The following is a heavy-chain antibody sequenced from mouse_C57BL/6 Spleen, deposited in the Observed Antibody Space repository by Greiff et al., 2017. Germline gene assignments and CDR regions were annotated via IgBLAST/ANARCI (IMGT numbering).Heavy chain of an antibody. CDR3: ARGDSSGYSMDY. J-gene: IGHJ4*01. CDR2: INPSNGGT. Sequence: QVQLQQPGTELVKPGASVKLSCTASGYTFTSYWMHWVKQRPGQGLEWIGNINPSNGGTNYTEKFKSKATLTVANSSRTAYMQLSMLTSKDSTVYYCARGDSSGYSMDYWGQGTSVTVSS. D-gene: IGHD3-2*02. CDR1: GYTFTSYW. V-gene: IGHV1-53*01.